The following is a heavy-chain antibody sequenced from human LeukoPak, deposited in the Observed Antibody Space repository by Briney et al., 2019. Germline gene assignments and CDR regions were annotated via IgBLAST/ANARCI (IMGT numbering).Heavy chain of an antibody. CDR3: ARRANCSGGSCYVFDY. CDR2: INPNSGGT. Sequence: ASVKVSCKASGYTFTGYYMHWVRQAPGQGLEWMGWINPNSGGTNYAQKFQGRVTMTRDKSIRTAYMELSRLRSDDTAVYYCARRANCSGGSCYVFDYWGQGTLVTVSS. D-gene: IGHD2-15*01. V-gene: IGHV1-2*02. CDR1: GYTFTGYY. J-gene: IGHJ4*02.